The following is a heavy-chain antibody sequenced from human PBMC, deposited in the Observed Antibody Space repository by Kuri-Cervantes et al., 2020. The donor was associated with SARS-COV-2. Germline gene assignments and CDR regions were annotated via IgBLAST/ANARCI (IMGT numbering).Heavy chain of an antibody. CDR2: IWYDGSNK. CDR1: GFTFSSYG. D-gene: IGHD1-26*01. CDR3: AREGVVGATTYYYYGMDV. V-gene: IGHV3-33*01. Sequence: GESLKISCAASGFTFSSYGMHWVRQAPGKGLEWVAVIWYDGSNKYYADSVKGRFTISRDNSKNTLYLQMYSLRAEDTAVYYCAREGVVGATTYYYYGMDVWGQGTTVTVSS. J-gene: IGHJ6*02.